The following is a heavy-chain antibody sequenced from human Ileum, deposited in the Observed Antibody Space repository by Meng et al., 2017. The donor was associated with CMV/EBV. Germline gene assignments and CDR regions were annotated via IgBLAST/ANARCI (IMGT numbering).Heavy chain of an antibody. Sequence: GESLKISCVASGFTLNNYAMSWVRQAPGKGLEWVSSITASGGGTYYGDSVKGRFTISRDNSKNTLYLQMSSLRSEDTAVYYCARGSGYPPKFDYWGQGTLVTVSS. D-gene: IGHD6-13*01. J-gene: IGHJ4*02. V-gene: IGHV3-23*01. CDR1: GFTLNNYA. CDR2: ITASGGGT. CDR3: ARGSGYPPKFDY.